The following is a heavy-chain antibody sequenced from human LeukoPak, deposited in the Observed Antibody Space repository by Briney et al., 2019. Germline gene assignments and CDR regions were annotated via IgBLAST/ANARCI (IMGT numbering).Heavy chain of an antibody. V-gene: IGHV4-39*01. D-gene: IGHD2-8*01. CDR3: ATANFYFQY. Sequence: SEILSLTCTVSSGSIRSSSYYWGWIRQPPGKGLEWIGSIFYSGSTYYNPSLKSRVTMSVDTSKNQFSLKLSSVTAADTAVYYCATANFYFQYWGQGTLVTVSS. CDR2: IFYSGST. CDR1: SGSIRSSSYY. J-gene: IGHJ1*01.